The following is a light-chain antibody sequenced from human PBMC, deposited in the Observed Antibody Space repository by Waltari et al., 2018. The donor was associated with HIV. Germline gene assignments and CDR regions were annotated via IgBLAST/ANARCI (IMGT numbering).Light chain of an antibody. V-gene: IGLV1-47*01. CDR2: RNN. CDR3: ATWDDSLSVVV. Sequence: QSVLTQPPSASGTPGQRVTISCSGSSSNIGSNYVYWYQQFPGTAPNLLIYRNNQRPSGGPDRFSCSKSGTSASLAIIVLRSEDEADDYCATWDDSLSVVVFGGGTKLTVL. J-gene: IGLJ2*01. CDR1: SSNIGSNY.